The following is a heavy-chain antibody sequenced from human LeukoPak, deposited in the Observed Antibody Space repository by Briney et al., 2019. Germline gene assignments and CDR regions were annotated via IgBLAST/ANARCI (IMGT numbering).Heavy chain of an antibody. J-gene: IGHJ4*02. CDR2: ISAYNGNT. CDR1: GYTFTSYG. D-gene: IGHD6-19*01. Sequence: ASVKVSCKASGYTFTSYGISWVRQAPGQGLEWMGWISAYNGNTNYAQKLQGRVTMTTDTTTSTAYMELRSLRSDDTAVYYCARELDGWYGVYFDYWGQGTLVTVSS. V-gene: IGHV1-18*01. CDR3: ARELDGWYGVYFDY.